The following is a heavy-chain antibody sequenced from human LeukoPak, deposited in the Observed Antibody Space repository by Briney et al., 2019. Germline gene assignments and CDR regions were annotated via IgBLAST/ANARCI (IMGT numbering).Heavy chain of an antibody. D-gene: IGHD3-10*01. CDR2: ISAYNGNT. CDR3: ARVITMVRGRGGWFDP. CDR1: GYTFTSYD. Sequence: ASVKVSCKASGYTFTSYDISWVRQAPGQGLEWMGWISAYNGNTNYAQKLQGRVTMTTDTSTSTAYMELRSLRSDDTAVYYCARVITMVRGRGGWFDPWGQGTLVTVSS. V-gene: IGHV1-18*01. J-gene: IGHJ5*02.